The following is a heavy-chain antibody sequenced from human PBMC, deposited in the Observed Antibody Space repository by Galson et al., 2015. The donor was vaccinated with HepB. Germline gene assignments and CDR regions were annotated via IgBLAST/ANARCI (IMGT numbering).Heavy chain of an antibody. CDR3: ARQIGPILEWPSRWFDP. CDR1: GGSISSSSYY. V-gene: IGHV4-39*01. CDR2: IYYSGST. D-gene: IGHD3-3*01. Sequence: TLSLTCTVSGGSISSSSYYWGWIRQPPGKGLEWIGSIYYSGSTYYNPSLKSRVTISVDTSKNQFSLKLSSVTAADTAVYYCARQIGPILEWPSRWFDPWGQGTLVTVSS. J-gene: IGHJ5*02.